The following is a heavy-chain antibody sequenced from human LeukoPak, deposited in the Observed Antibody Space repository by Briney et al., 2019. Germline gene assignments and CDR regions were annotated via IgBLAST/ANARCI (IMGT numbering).Heavy chain of an antibody. Sequence: GGSLRLSCAASGFTFSSYAMHWVRQAPGKGLEWVAVISYDGSNKYYADSVKGRFTISRDNSKNTLYLQMNSLRAEDTAVYYCAIHSGSLYFFDYWGQGILVTVSS. CDR2: ISYDGSNK. J-gene: IGHJ4*02. CDR3: AIHSGSLYFFDY. CDR1: GFTFSSYA. D-gene: IGHD6-13*01. V-gene: IGHV3-30-3*01.